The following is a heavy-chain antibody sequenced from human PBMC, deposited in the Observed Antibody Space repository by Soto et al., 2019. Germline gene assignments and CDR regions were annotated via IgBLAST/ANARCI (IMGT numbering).Heavy chain of an antibody. V-gene: IGHV3-7*01. CDR1: GFTFSSYW. J-gene: IGHJ6*03. CDR2: IKQDGSEK. Sequence: EVQLVESGGGLVQPGGSLRLSCAASGFTFSSYWMSWVRQAPGKGLEWVANIKQDGSEKYYVDSVKGRFTISRDNAKNSLYLQMNSLRAEDTAVYYCARDTPKWVYYYYMDVWGKGTTVTVSS. D-gene: IGHD1-26*01. CDR3: ARDTPKWVYYYYMDV.